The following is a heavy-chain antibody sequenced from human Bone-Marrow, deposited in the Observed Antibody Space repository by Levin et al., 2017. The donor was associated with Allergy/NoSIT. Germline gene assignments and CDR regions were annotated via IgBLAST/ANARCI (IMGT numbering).Heavy chain of an antibody. CDR3: ARDHVLAAENSDGFDS. CDR1: GYTFTGYY. Sequence: PGESLKISCKASGYTFTGYYMHWVRQAPGQGLEWMGWINPNSGGTNYAQKFQGRVTMTRDTSISTAHMDLSGLKSDDTAVYYCARDHVLAAENSDGFDSWGQGTRVTVSS. D-gene: IGHD6-13*01. J-gene: IGHJ3*02. CDR2: INPNSGGT. V-gene: IGHV1-2*02.